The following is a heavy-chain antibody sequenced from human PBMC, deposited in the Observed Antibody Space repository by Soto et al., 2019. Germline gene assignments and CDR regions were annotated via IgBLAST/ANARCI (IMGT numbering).Heavy chain of an antibody. CDR2: INPNSGGT. J-gene: IGHJ6*02. Sequence: GASVKVFCKASGYTFTGYYMHWVRQAPGQGLEWMGWINPNSGGTNYAQKFQGRVTMTRDTSISTAYMELSRLRSDDTAVYYCARDRRIQLWNPMGYYYYGMDVWGQGTTVTVS. CDR3: ARDRRIQLWNPMGYYYYGMDV. CDR1: GYTFTGYY. V-gene: IGHV1-2*02. D-gene: IGHD5-18*01.